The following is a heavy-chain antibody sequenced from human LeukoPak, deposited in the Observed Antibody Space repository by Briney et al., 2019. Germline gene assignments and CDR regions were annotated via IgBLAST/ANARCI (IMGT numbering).Heavy chain of an antibody. CDR2: IIPIFGIA. V-gene: IGHV1-69*04. CDR3: AREGIASVRFDY. Sequence: SAKVSCKASGGTFSSYAISWVRQAPGQGLEWMGRIIPIFGIANYAQKFQGRVTITADKSTSTAYMELSSLRSEDTAVYYCAREGIASVRFDYWGQGTLVTVSS. J-gene: IGHJ4*02. CDR1: GGTFSSYA. D-gene: IGHD6-13*01.